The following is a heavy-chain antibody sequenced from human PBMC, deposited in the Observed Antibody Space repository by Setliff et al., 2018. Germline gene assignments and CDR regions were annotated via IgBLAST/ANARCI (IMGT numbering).Heavy chain of an antibody. CDR2: IYPGDSDT. V-gene: IGHV5-51*01. CDR3: ASSSGSSSNDAFDI. Sequence: GESLKVSCKASGYTFTSYWIGWVRQMPGKGLEWMGIIYPGDSDTRYSPSFQGQVTISADKSISTAYLQWSSLKASDTAMYYCASSSGSSSNDAFDIWGQGTTVTVSS. D-gene: IGHD1-26*01. CDR1: GYTFTSYW. J-gene: IGHJ3*02.